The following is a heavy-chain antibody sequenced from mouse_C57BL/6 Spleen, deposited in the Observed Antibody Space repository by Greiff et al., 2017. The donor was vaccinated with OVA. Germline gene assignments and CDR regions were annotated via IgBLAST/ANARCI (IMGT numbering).Heavy chain of an antibody. V-gene: IGHV1-15*01. CDR1: GYTFTDYE. CDR2: IDPETGGT. Sequence: QVQLQQSGAELVRPGASVTLSCKASGYTFTDYEMHWVKQTPVHGLEWIGAIDPETGGTAYNQKFKGKATLTADKTSSTAYMELRSLTSEDSAVYYCTRWGGERGCAYWGQGTLVTVSA. J-gene: IGHJ3*01. CDR3: TRWGGERGCAY.